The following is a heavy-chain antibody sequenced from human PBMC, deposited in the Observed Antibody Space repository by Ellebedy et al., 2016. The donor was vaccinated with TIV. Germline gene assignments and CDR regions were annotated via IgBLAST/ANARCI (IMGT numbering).Heavy chain of an antibody. V-gene: IGHV1-2*06. Sequence: AASVKVSCKASGYTFTGYYIHWVRHAPGQGLEWMGRLDPNSGGTNYTQNFQGRVTMTRDTSISTAYLELSRLRSDDTAVYYCARTIGRIAAGDYWGQGTLVTVSS. CDR2: LDPNSGGT. D-gene: IGHD6-13*01. J-gene: IGHJ4*02. CDR3: ARTIGRIAAGDY. CDR1: GYTFTGYY.